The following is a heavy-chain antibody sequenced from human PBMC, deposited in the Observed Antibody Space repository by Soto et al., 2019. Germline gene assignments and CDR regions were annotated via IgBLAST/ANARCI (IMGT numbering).Heavy chain of an antibody. CDR3: AREVEVHTPAFGY. Sequence: QVQLVQSGAEMQKPGSSVKVSCQSSGGTFNTYAMNWVRQAPGQGPEWMGDISPMFGAANYAPKFQGRVTITADESTGTSYMQLSSLTSGDTALYFCAREVEVHTPAFGYWGQGTLVTVSS. CDR2: ISPMFGAA. CDR1: GGTFNTYA. V-gene: IGHV1-69*19. D-gene: IGHD3-10*01. J-gene: IGHJ4*02.